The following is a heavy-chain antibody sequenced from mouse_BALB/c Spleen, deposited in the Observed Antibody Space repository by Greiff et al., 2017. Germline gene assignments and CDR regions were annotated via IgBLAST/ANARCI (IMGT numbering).Heavy chain of an antibody. CDR1: GYTFTSYW. J-gene: IGHJ3*01. V-gene: IGHV1-7*01. CDR2: INPSTGYT. Sequence: QVQLKESGAELAKPGASVKMSCKASGYTFTSYWMHWVKQRPGQGLEWIGYINPSTGYTEYNQKFKDKATLTADKSSSTAYMQLSSLTSEDSAVYYCASYYGSSQGYWGQGTLVTVSA. CDR3: ASYYGSSQGY. D-gene: IGHD1-1*01.